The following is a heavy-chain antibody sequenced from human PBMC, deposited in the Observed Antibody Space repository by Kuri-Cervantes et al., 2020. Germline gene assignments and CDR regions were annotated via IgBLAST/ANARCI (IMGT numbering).Heavy chain of an antibody. V-gene: IGHV3-21*01. J-gene: IGHJ6*03. D-gene: IGHD3-16*01. CDR2: ISSSSSYI. CDR3: ARDMSPWHVYYYYMDV. CDR1: GFTFDDYA. Sequence: GGSLRLSCAASGFTFDDYAMHWVRQAPGKGLEWVSSISSSSSYIYYADSVKGRFTISRDNAKNSLYLQMNSLRAEDTAVYYCARDMSPWHVYYYYMDVWGKGTTVTVSS.